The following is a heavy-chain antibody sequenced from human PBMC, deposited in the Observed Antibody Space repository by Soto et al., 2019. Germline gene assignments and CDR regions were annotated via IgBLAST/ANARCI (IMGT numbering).Heavy chain of an antibody. D-gene: IGHD1-1*01. CDR1: GGTFSSCA. V-gene: IGHV1-69*13. Sequence: RASVKVSCKASGGTFSSCAISWVRQAPGQGLEWMGGIIPIFGTANYAQKFQGRVTITADESTSTAYMELSSLRSEDTAVYYCAQGGTYGYYYYYGMDVWGQGTTVTVSS. CDR3: AQGGTYGYYYYYGMDV. CDR2: IIPIFGTA. J-gene: IGHJ6*02.